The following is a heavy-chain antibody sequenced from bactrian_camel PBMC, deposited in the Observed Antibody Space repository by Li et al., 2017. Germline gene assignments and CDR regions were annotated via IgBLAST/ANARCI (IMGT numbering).Heavy chain of an antibody. CDR3: AADDGSGGFCYPWLHIRRGNNY. D-gene: IGHD2*01. Sequence: VQLVESGGGSVQPGGSLTLSCVASGYTTSNYCMGWFRQAPGKEREGVAAIDDDGMTSYADSVKGRFTISRDNAKNTLYLQMNSLKPEDTAMYYCAADDGSGGFCYPWLHIRRGNNYWGQGTQVTVS. J-gene: IGHJ4*01. V-gene: IGHV3S53*01. CDR1: GYTTSNYC. CDR2: IDDDGMT.